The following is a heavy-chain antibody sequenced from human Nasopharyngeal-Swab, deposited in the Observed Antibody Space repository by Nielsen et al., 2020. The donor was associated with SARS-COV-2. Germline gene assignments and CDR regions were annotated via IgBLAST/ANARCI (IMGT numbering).Heavy chain of an antibody. Sequence: ASVKVSCKVSGYTLTELSMHWVRQAPGKGLEWMGGFDPEDGETIYAQKFQGRVTMTEDTSTDTAYMELSSLRSEDTAVYYCATGEPYVWWSYRYDYWGQGTLVTVSS. J-gene: IGHJ4*02. D-gene: IGHD3-16*02. CDR2: FDPEDGET. CDR1: GYTLTELS. CDR3: ATGEPYVWWSYRYDY. V-gene: IGHV1-24*01.